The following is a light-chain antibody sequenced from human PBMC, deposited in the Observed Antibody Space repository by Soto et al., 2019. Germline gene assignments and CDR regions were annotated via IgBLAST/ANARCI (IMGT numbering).Light chain of an antibody. Sequence: QSALTQPRSVSGSPGQSVTISCTGTSSDVGGYNHVSWYQQHPGKAPKLIIYDVSTRPSGVPDRFSGSKSGNTASLTISGLQAEDEADYYCCSHAGSSVVFGTGTSSPS. CDR3: CSHAGSSVV. CDR1: SSDVGGYNH. J-gene: IGLJ1*01. CDR2: DVS. V-gene: IGLV2-11*01.